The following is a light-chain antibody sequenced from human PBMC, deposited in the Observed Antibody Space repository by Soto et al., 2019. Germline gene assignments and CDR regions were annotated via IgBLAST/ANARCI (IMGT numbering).Light chain of an antibody. CDR1: QSISSN. Sequence: VMTQSPATLSVSPGERATLSCRASQSISSNLAWYQQKLGQAPRLFIFRASSRATGVPARFSGSGSGTEFNMTISILQSEDFAVYYFQQYNNWPRATFGGGIKVEIK. V-gene: IGKV3-15*01. CDR3: QQYNNWPRAT. CDR2: RAS. J-gene: IGKJ4*01.